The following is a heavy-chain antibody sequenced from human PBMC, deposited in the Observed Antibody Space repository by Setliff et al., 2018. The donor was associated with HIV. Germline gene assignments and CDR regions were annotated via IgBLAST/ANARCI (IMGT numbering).Heavy chain of an antibody. D-gene: IGHD3-10*01. CDR2: INVNSGGT. CDR1: GYLFTGYY. V-gene: IGHV1-2*02. CDR3: AREGSPIYYFDY. J-gene: IGHJ4*02. Sequence: VASVKVSCKASGYLFTGYYMHWVRQAPGQGLEWTGWINVNSGGTKYAQKFQGRVTMTRDTSISTAYMEVSSPRSDDTAVYYCAREGSPIYYFDYWSQGTLVTVSS.